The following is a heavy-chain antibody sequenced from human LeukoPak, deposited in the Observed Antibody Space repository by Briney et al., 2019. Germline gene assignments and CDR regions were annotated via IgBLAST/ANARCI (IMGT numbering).Heavy chain of an antibody. Sequence: SSETLSLTCTVSGGSISSYYWSWIRQPPGKGLEWIGYIYYSGSTNYNPSLKSRVTISVDTSKNQFSLKLSSVTAADAAVYYCARDRGGSPFDYWGQGTLVTVSS. D-gene: IGHD1-26*01. CDR1: GGSISSYY. CDR2: IYYSGST. CDR3: ARDRGGSPFDY. V-gene: IGHV4-59*01. J-gene: IGHJ4*02.